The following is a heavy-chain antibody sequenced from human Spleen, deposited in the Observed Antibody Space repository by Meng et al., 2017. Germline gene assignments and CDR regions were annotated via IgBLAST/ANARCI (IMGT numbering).Heavy chain of an antibody. CDR1: GYNFAGYW. Sequence: GGSLRLSCKGSGYNFAGYWIAWVRQMPGKGLERVGIIDPGDSDTTYSPSFQGQVTISADKSISTAYLQWSSLKAADTAMYYCARDKGRTDEDVVDVWGQGTMVTVSS. J-gene: IGHJ3*01. CDR2: IDPGDSDT. V-gene: IGHV5-51*01. CDR3: ARDKGRTDEDVVDV.